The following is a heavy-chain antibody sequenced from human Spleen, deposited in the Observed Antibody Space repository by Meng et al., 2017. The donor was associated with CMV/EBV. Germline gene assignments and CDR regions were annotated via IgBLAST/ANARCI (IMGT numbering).Heavy chain of an antibody. CDR2: ISSSGSTI. V-gene: IGHV3-48*03. J-gene: IGHJ4*02. CDR3: TRRSRYGDF. CDR1: GFTFSSYE. Sequence: LSLTCAASGFTFSSYEMNWVRQAPGKGLEWVSYISSSGSTIYYADSVKGRFTISRDNAKNSLCLQMNSLRAEDTAIYYCTRRSRYGDFRGQGTLVTVSS. D-gene: IGHD4-17*01.